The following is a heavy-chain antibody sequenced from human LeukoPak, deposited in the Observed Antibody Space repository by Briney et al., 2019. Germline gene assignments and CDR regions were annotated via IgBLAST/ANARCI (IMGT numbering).Heavy chain of an antibody. CDR3: AAHTSFWSIDH. V-gene: IGHV3-53*01. D-gene: IGHD2-2*01. Sequence: PGGSLRLSCAASGFTVSRNYMSWVRQAPGKGLDWVSSLTERGDRASYAESVKGRFTISRDNSKNTFYLQMNSLRAEDTAVYYCAAHTSFWSIDHWGQGTLVTVSS. CDR1: GFTVSRNY. CDR2: TERGDRA. J-gene: IGHJ4*02.